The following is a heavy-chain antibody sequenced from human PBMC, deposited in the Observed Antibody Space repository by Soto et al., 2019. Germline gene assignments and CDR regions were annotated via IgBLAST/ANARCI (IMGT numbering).Heavy chain of an antibody. CDR1: GASISGFY. CDR2: IYATGTT. CDR3: VRDGTKTLRAWFDS. Sequence: SETLSLTCTVPGASISGFYWSWIRKSAGKGLEWIGRIYATGTTDYNPSLKSRVMRSVDTSKKQFSLKLRSVTAGDTAVYYCVRDGTKTLRAWFDSWGQGISVTVSS. D-gene: IGHD1-1*01. V-gene: IGHV4-4*07. J-gene: IGHJ5*01.